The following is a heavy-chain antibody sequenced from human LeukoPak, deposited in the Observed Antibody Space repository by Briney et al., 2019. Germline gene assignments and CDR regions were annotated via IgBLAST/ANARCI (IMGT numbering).Heavy chain of an antibody. V-gene: IGHV3-48*01. CDR2: ISSGGTII. CDR1: GITFSDYS. J-gene: IGHJ4*02. Sequence: PGGSLRLSCAASGITFSDYSMNWVRQAPGKGLEWVSFISSGGTIIYYTDSVKGRFTISRDNSRNTLYLQMNSLRAEDTAIYYCAKERESYFEFDLWGQGTLVTVSS. CDR3: AKERESYFEFDL. D-gene: IGHD1-26*01.